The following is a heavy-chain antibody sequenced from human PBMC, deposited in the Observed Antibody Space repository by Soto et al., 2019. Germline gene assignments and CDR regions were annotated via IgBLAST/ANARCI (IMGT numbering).Heavy chain of an antibody. CDR1: GGSISSSSYY. CDR2: IYYSGST. D-gene: IGHD6-13*01. V-gene: IGHV4-39*01. J-gene: IGHJ1*01. Sequence: SETLSLTCTVSGGSISSSSYYWGWIRQPPGKGLEWIGSIYYSGSTYYNPSLKSRVTISVDTSKNQFSLKLSSVTAADTAVYYCARQRAAGTGYFHHWGQGTLVTISS. CDR3: ARQRAAGTGYFHH.